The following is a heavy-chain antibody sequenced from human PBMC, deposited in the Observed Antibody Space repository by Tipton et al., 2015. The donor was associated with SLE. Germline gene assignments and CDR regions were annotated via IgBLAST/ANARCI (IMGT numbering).Heavy chain of an antibody. D-gene: IGHD2-2*01. CDR1: GGFISSHD. V-gene: IGHV4-59*11. CDR3: ARDEIVVIPAASYQYHYGMDV. Sequence: TLSLTCTVSGGFISSHDWSWIRQPPGKELEWIGYVYYSGSTTYNPSLKSRVTISVDTSKNQFSLKLSSVTAADTAVYYCARDEIVVIPAASYQYHYGMDVWGQGTTVTVSS. J-gene: IGHJ6*02. CDR2: VYYSGST.